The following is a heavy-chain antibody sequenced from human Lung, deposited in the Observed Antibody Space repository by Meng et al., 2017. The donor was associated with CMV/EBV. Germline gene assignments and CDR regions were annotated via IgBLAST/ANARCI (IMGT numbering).Heavy chain of an antibody. CDR3: ATSTDFYDNSDSDLGAFDI. Sequence: SVKVSCKGSGGTFSRHAISWARQAPGQGLEWLGGIIPIISLPNYAQKFQGRVTFTADKSTITAYMELSSLRSEDTAMYFCATSTDFYDNSDSDLGAFDIWGQGTIVTVSS. J-gene: IGHJ3*02. D-gene: IGHD3-22*01. CDR1: GGTFSRHA. V-gene: IGHV1-69*10. CDR2: IIPIISLP.